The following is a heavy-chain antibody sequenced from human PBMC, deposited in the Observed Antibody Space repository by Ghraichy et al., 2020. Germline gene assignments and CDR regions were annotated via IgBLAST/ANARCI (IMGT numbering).Heavy chain of an antibody. CDR3: AREYCSGGRCFFGTGGSHFDY. Sequence: GGSMRLSCSASGFTLSNYWMHWLRQAPGKGLVWVSRIKSDGTSTIYADSVKGRFTISRDNAKNTLYLQMNSLRVEDTAVYYCAREYCSGGRCFFGTGGSHFDYWGQGNLVTVSS. J-gene: IGHJ4*02. CDR2: IKSDGTST. V-gene: IGHV3-74*01. D-gene: IGHD2-15*01. CDR1: GFTLSNYW.